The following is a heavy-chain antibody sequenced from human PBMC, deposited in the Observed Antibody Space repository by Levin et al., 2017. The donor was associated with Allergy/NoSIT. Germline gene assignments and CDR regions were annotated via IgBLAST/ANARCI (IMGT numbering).Heavy chain of an antibody. CDR2: IYYSGST. D-gene: IGHD3-9*01. J-gene: IGHJ6*03. CDR1: GGSISSYY. Sequence: SETLSLTCTVSGGSISSYYWSWIRQPPGKGLEWIGYIYYSGSTNYNPSLKSRVTISVETSKNQFSLKLSSVTAADTAVYYCARVLQTGYYRGYYYYMDVWGKGTTVTVSS. CDR3: ARVLQTGYYRGYYYYMDV. V-gene: IGHV4-59*01.